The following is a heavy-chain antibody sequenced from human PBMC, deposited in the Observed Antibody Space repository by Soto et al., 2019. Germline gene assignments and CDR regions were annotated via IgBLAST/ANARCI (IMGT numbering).Heavy chain of an antibody. CDR3: AREPRSIAAALDY. CDR1: GYTFTGYY. J-gene: IGHJ4*02. D-gene: IGHD6-6*01. V-gene: IGHV1-2*04. CDR2: INPNSGGT. Sequence: GASVKVSCKASGYTFTGYYMHWVRQAPGQGLEWMGWINPNSGGTNYAQKFQGWVTMTRDTSISTAYMELSRLRSDDTAVYYCAREPRSIAAALDYWGQGTLVTVSS.